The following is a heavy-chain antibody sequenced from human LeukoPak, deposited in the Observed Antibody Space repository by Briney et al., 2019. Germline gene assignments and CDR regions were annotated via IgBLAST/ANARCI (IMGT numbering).Heavy chain of an antibody. J-gene: IGHJ4*02. CDR3: AGSGSTSNPV. D-gene: IGHD2-2*01. CDR1: GFTFSSYS. CDR2: ISSSSSYI. Sequence: GGSLRLSCAASGFTFSSYSMNWVRQAPGKGLEWVSSISSSSSYIYYADSVKGRFTISRDNSKNTLYLQMNSLRAEDTAVYYCAGSGSTSNPVWGQGTLVTVSS. V-gene: IGHV3-21*01.